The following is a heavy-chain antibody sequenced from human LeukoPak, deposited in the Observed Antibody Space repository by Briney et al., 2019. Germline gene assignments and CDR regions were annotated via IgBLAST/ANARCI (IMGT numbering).Heavy chain of an antibody. CDR1: GGSFSGYY. CDR3: ARGLVAPFDY. J-gene: IGHJ4*02. Sequence: PSETLSLTCAVYGGSFSGYYWSWIRQPPGKGLEWIGEINHSGSTNYNPSLKSRVTISVDTSKNQFSLKLSSVTAADTAVYYCARGLVAPFDYWGQGTLVTVSS. V-gene: IGHV4-34*01. CDR2: INHSGST. D-gene: IGHD5-12*01.